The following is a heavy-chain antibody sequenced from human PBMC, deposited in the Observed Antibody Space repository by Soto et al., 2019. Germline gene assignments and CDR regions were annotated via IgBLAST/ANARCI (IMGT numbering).Heavy chain of an antibody. V-gene: IGHV4-31*03. CDR2: IYYSGST. CDR1: GRSVSSGGYY. Sequence: SETLSLTCTVSGRSVSSGGYYWSWIRQHPGKRLEWMGYIYYSGSTYYNPSLKSRVTISVDTSKNQFSLELRSVTAADTAVYYCAREIMVVASRSGWRFDPWGQGTLVTVSS. D-gene: IGHD2-2*01. J-gene: IGHJ5*02. CDR3: AREIMVVASRSGWRFDP.